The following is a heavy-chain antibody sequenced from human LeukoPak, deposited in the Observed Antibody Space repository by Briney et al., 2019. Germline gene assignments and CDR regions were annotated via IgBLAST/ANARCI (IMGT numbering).Heavy chain of an antibody. CDR3: ARDSRQDYYDSSGYLWFAFDI. CDR1: GFTFSSYS. J-gene: IGHJ3*02. V-gene: IGHV3-21*04. D-gene: IGHD3-22*01. Sequence: GGSLRLSCAASGFTFSSYSMNWVRQAPGKGLEWVSSISSSSSYIYYADSVKGRFTISRDNSKNTLYLQMNSLRAEDTAVYYCARDSRQDYYDSSGYLWFAFDIWGQGTMVTVSS. CDR2: ISSSSSYI.